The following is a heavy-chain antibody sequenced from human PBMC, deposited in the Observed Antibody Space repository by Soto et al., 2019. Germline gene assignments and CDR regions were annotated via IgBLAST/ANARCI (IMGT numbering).Heavy chain of an antibody. V-gene: IGHV3-7*01. CDR2: IKQDGSEK. CDR3: ARDPQDILTGYHDY. Sequence: GGSLRLSCAASGFTFSSYWMSWVRQAPGKGLEWVANIKQDGSEKYYVDSVKGRFTISRDNAKNSLYLQMNSLRVEDTAVYYCARDPQDILTGYHDYWGHGTLVTVSS. D-gene: IGHD3-9*01. CDR1: GFTFSSYW. J-gene: IGHJ4*01.